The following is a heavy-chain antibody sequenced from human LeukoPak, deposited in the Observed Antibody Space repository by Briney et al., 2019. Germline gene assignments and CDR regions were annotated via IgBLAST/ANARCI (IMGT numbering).Heavy chain of an antibody. Sequence: ASVKVSCKVSGYTLTELSMHWVRQAPGKGLEWMGGFDPEDGETIYAQKLQGRVTMTTDTSTSTAYMELRSLRSDDTAVYYCARGLSEYSSGWYDGTYFDYWGQGTLVTVSS. V-gene: IGHV1-24*01. D-gene: IGHD6-19*01. CDR3: ARGLSEYSSGWYDGTYFDY. CDR2: FDPEDGET. CDR1: GYTLTELS. J-gene: IGHJ4*02.